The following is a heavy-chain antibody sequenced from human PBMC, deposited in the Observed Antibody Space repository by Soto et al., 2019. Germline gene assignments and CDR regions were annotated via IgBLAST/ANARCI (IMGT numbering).Heavy chain of an antibody. D-gene: IGHD6-13*01. CDR2: IYYSGST. Sequence: QVQLQESGPGLVKPSETLSLTCTVSGGSISSYYWSWIRQPPGKGLEWIGYIYYSGSTNYNPSLKSRVTISVDTSKNQFSLKLSSVTAADTAVYYCARTPKAAAGTFDYWGQGTLVTVPS. CDR3: ARTPKAAAGTFDY. V-gene: IGHV4-59*01. J-gene: IGHJ4*02. CDR1: GGSISSYY.